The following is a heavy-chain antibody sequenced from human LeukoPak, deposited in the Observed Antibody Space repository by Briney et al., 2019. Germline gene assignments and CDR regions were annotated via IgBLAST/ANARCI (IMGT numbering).Heavy chain of an antibody. V-gene: IGHV3-48*03. CDR1: GFTFRSYE. D-gene: IGHD3-16*01. CDR3: ARDWGLGPPPSILDV. J-gene: IGHJ6*02. Sequence: AGGSLRLSCTASGFTFRSYEMNWVRQAPGKGLEWVSYISSSGSTIYYADSVKGRFTISRDNAKNSLYLQMNSLRAEDTAVYYCARDWGLGPPPSILDVWGQGTTVTVSS. CDR2: ISSSGSTI.